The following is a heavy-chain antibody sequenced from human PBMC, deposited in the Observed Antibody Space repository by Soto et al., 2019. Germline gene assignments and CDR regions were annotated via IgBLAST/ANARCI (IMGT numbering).Heavy chain of an antibody. CDR1: GGSISSDGYY. J-gene: IGHJ4*02. D-gene: IGHD2-8*02. CDR2: ISNSGRT. V-gene: IGHV4-31*02. Sequence: QVQLQESGPGLVKPSQTLSLTCSVSGGSISSDGYYWSWVRQHPGKGLEWVGYISNSGRTYFHPSLMRRLTISLDTSKNKFSLKLSSVTAADTAVYYCARGRNIVLESSTGGFDFWGQGTLVNVSS. CDR3: ARGRNIVLESSTGGFDF.